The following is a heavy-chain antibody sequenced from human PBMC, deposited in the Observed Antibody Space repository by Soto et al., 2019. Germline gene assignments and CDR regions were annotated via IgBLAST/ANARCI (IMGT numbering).Heavy chain of an antibody. CDR3: ARPKGYCRGGSCHNYYMDV. CDR1: GGSFSGYY. V-gene: IGHV4-34*01. J-gene: IGHJ6*03. D-gene: IGHD2-15*01. CDR2: INHSGST. Sequence: PSETLSLTCAVYGGSFSGYYWSWIRQPPGKGLEWIGEINHSGSTNYNPSLKSRVTISVDTSKNQFSLKISSVTAADTAVYYCARPKGYCRGGSCHNYYMDVWGKGTTVTVSS.